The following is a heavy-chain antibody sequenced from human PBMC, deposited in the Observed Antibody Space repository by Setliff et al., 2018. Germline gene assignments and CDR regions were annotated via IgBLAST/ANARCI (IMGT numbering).Heavy chain of an antibody. Sequence: GASVKVSCKASGYTFTSYAFSWVRQAPGQGLEWMGWISAYNGNTNYAQKFQGRVTMTTDTSTSTAYTELRSLRSDDTAVYYCARVSEAAAAGFDYWGQGTLVTVSS. CDR1: GYTFTSYA. CDR3: ARVSEAAAAGFDY. V-gene: IGHV1-18*01. CDR2: ISAYNGNT. D-gene: IGHD6-13*01. J-gene: IGHJ4*02.